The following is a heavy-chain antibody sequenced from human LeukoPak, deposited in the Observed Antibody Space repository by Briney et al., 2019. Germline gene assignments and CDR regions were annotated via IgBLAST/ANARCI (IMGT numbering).Heavy chain of an antibody. Sequence: GGSLRLSCAASGFTFSSYEMNWVRQAPGKGLEWVSYISSGGATIYYADSVKGRFTIPRDNAKNSLYLQMNSLRAEDTAVYYCARRGNTAMDFDYWGQGTLVTVSS. CDR1: GFTFSSYE. CDR2: ISSGGATI. D-gene: IGHD5-18*01. CDR3: ARRGNTAMDFDY. V-gene: IGHV3-48*03. J-gene: IGHJ4*02.